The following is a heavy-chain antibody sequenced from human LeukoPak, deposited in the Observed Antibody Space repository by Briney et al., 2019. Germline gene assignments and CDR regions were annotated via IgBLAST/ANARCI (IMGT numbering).Heavy chain of an antibody. CDR2: INPNSGGT. CDR1: GYTFTGYY. D-gene: IGHD2-15*01. Sequence: ASVKVSCKASGYTFTGYYMHWVRQAPGQGLEWMGWINPNSGGTNYAQKFQGRVTMTGDTSISTVYMELSRLRSDDTAVYYCARDRLRLGYERTNWFDPWGQGTLVTVSS. J-gene: IGHJ5*02. V-gene: IGHV1-2*02. CDR3: ARDRLRLGYERTNWFDP.